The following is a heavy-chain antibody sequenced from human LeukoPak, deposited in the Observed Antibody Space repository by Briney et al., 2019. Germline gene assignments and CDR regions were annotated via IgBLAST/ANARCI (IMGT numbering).Heavy chain of an antibody. V-gene: IGHV3-49*04. CDR3: AWCGYRYSRFDS. CDR1: GFTFGDYA. Sequence: GGSLRLSCTASGFTFGDYAMSWVRQAPGKGLEWVGFIRSKAYGGTTEYAASVKGRFTISRDDSKSIAYLQMDSLKTEDTAVYYCAWCGYRYSRFDSWGQGTPVTVSS. J-gene: IGHJ4*02. D-gene: IGHD5-12*01. CDR2: IRSKAYGGTT.